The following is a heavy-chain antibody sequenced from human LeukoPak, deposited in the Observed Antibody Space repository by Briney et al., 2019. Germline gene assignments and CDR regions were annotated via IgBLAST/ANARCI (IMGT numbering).Heavy chain of an antibody. V-gene: IGHV3-30*02. CDR3: AKDRYYGSGSYYSDY. D-gene: IGHD3-10*01. CDR2: IRYDGSNK. CDR1: GFTFSSYG. Sequence: PGGSLRLSCAASGFTFSSYGMHWVRQAPGKGLEWVAFIRYDGSNKYYADSVKGRFTISRDNSKNTLYLQMNSLRAEDTAAYYCAKDRYYGSGSYYSDYWGQGTLVTVSS. J-gene: IGHJ4*02.